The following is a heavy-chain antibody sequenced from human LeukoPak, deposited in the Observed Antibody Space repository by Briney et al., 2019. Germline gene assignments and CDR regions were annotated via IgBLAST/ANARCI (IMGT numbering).Heavy chain of an antibody. J-gene: IGHJ5*02. CDR2: IFYGGST. CDR1: GGSIYSSNSY. V-gene: IGHV4-39*07. D-gene: IGHD2/OR15-2a*01. Sequence: SETLSLTCTVSGGSIYSSNSYWAWIRQSPGEGLEWIGSIFYGGSTFYNPSLKRRATISVDTSKNQFSLNLTSVTAADTAVYYCARDAKRFYAANWFDPWGQGTPVTVSS. CDR3: ARDAKRFYAANWFDP.